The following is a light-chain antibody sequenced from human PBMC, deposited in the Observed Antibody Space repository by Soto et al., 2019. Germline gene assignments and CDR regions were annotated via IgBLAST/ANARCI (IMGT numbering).Light chain of an antibody. J-gene: IGKJ1*01. CDR2: AAS. CDR3: EQYYLYPWT. Sequence: AIRMTQSPSSLSASTGDKVTITCRASQGISSYLAWYQQKPGKAPKLLIYAASTLQSGVPSRFAGSGSGTDFTLTISCLQSEDFATYYSEQYYLYPWTFGQGSKV. CDR1: QGISSY. V-gene: IGKV1-8*01.